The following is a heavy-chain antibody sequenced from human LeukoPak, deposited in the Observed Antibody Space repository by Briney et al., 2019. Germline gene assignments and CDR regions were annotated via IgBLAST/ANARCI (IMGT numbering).Heavy chain of an antibody. Sequence: GGSLTLSCQASGFTFYMYAMSWVRQAPGKGLEWVASMCGAAGCTFYPDSVKGRFTISRDNSKNVLYLRMNSLTAEDTAIYYCAKDRPNFHENSGHYYRRDGDSWGQGTLVTVSS. CDR1: GFTFYMYA. CDR2: MCGAAGCT. CDR3: AKDRPNFHENSGHYYRRDGDS. J-gene: IGHJ5*01. V-gene: IGHV3-23*01. D-gene: IGHD3-22*01.